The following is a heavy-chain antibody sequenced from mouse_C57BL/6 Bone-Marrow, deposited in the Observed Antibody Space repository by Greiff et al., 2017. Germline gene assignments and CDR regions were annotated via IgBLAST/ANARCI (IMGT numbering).Heavy chain of an antibody. V-gene: IGHV1-42*01. CDR1: GYSFTGYY. J-gene: IGHJ3*01. Sequence: VQLQQPGPELVKPGASVKISCKASGYSFTGYYMNWVKQSPEKSLEWIGEINPSTGGTTYNQKFKAKATLTVDKSSSTAYMQLKSLTSEDSAVYYCANYLWGFAYWGQGTLVTVSA. D-gene: IGHD6-1*01. CDR3: ANYLWGFAY. CDR2: INPSTGGT.